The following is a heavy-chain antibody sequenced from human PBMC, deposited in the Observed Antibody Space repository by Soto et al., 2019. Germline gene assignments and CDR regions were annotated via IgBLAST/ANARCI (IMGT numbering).Heavy chain of an antibody. Sequence: QVQLVESGGGVVQPGRSLRLSCADSGFTFSSYGMHWVRQAPGKGLEWVAVISNDGGDKYYADSVKGRFTISRDNSKXXXXXXXXXXXXXXXXLYYCXXEAPYDNWGQGTLVTVSS. CDR1: GFTFSSYG. CDR3: XXEAPYDN. CDR2: ISNDGGDK. D-gene: IGHD3-10*01. V-gene: IGHV3-30-3*01. J-gene: IGHJ4*02.